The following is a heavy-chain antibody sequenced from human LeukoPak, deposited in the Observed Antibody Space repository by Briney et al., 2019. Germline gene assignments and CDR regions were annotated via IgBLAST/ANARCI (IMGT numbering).Heavy chain of an antibody. CDR1: GFTFSSYA. V-gene: IGHV3-30*04. D-gene: IGHD1-7*01. CDR3: ATGNYNRPFDY. CDR2: ISYDGSNK. J-gene: IGHJ4*02. Sequence: PGGSLRLSCAASGFTFSSYAMHWVRQAPGKGLEWVAVISYDGSNKYYADSVKGRFTISRDNTKNTLYLQLNSLRAEDTAVYYCATGNYNRPFDYWGQGTLVTVSS.